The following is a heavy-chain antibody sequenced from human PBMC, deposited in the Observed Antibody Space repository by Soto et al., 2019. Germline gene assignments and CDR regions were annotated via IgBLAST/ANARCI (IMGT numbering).Heavy chain of an antibody. CDR1: GFTFSSSA. Sequence: GGSLRLSCVASGFTFSSSAMHWVRQAPGKGLEWVSGISWNSGSIGYADSVKGRFTISRDNAKNSLYLQMNSLRAEETELYYCATAEVEYWGKRTLVTVS. J-gene: IGHJ4*02. CDR2: ISWNSGSI. CDR3: ATAEVEY. V-gene: IGHV3-9*01.